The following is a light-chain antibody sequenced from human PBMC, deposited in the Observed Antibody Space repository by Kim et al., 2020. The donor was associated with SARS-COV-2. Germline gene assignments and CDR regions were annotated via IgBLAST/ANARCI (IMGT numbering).Light chain of an antibody. CDR2: DAS. V-gene: IGKV3-11*01. CDR3: QERSNWPPGMYT. Sequence: DIVLTQSPATLPLSPGERATLSCSASQSISGYLAWYQQKPGQAPRLLIYDASNRATGIPARFSGSGSGIDVTLTISSLEPEDFAVYYCQERSNWPPGMYTFGPGTEVDIK. J-gene: IGKJ2*01. CDR1: QSISGY.